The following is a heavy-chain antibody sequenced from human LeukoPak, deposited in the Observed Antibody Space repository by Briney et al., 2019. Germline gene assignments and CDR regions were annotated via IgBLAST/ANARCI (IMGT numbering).Heavy chain of an antibody. D-gene: IGHD3-9*01. CDR1: TFTFSNYW. Sequence: GGSLRLSCAASTFTFSNYWMSWVRQAPGKGLEWVVFIRYDGSNKYYADSVKGRSTISRDNSKNTLYLQMNSLRAGDTAVYYCAREDILTGYPSDYWGQGTLVTVSS. CDR3: AREDILTGYPSDY. CDR2: IRYDGSNK. V-gene: IGHV3-30*02. J-gene: IGHJ4*02.